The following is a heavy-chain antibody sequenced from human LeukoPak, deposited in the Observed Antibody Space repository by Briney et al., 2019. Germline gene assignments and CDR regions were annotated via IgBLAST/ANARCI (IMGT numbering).Heavy chain of an antibody. J-gene: IGHJ5*02. V-gene: IGHV3-20*04. CDR3: ARDLSSWYRSWFDP. CDR2: INWNGGST. D-gene: IGHD6-13*01. Sequence: GGSLRLSCAASGFTFDDYGMSWVRQAPGKGLEWVSGINWNGGSTGYADSVKGRFTISRDNAKNSLYLQMNSLRAEDTALYYCARDLSSWYRSWFDPWGQGTLVTVCS. CDR1: GFTFDDYG.